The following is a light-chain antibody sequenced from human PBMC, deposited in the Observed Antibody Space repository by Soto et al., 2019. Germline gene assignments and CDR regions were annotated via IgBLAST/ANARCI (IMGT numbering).Light chain of an antibody. CDR3: RQYNSYSLT. CDR1: QSITTW. V-gene: IGKV1-5*01. CDR2: AAS. J-gene: IGKJ4*01. Sequence: DIQMTQSPSPLSASVGDRVTITCRASQSITTWVAWYQQKPGKATKLLIYAASSLESGVPSRVSGSGSPTEYTLTLGNLHTDDFAPYYCRQYNSYSLTVGGGSEVEIK.